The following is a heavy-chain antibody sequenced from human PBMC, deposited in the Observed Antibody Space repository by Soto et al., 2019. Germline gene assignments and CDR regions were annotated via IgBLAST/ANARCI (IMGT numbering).Heavy chain of an antibody. J-gene: IGHJ4*02. V-gene: IGHV4-61*01. Sequence: QVQLQESGPGLVKPSETLSLTCTVSGGSVSSGSYYWSWIRQPPGKGLEWIGYIYYSGSTKYNPSLKIRLTISVDTSKNPFSLKLSSVTAADTAVYYCARAGLGDGSDYWGQGTLVTVSS. D-gene: IGHD1-26*01. CDR2: IYYSGST. CDR3: ARAGLGDGSDY. CDR1: GGSVSSGSYY.